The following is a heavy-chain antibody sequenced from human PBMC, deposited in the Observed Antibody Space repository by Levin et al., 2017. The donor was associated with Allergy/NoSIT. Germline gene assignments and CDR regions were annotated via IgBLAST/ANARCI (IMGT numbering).Heavy chain of an antibody. V-gene: IGHV3-21*01. CDR2: ISSSSSYI. J-gene: IGHJ1*01. Sequence: GGSLRLSCAASGFTFSSYSMNWVRQAPGKGLEWVSSISSSSSYIYYADSVKGRFTISRDNAKNSLYLQMNSLRAEDTAVYYCARGTSVTAEYFQHWGQGTLVTVSS. CDR3: ARGTSVTAEYFQH. CDR1: GFTFSSYS. D-gene: IGHD4-17*01.